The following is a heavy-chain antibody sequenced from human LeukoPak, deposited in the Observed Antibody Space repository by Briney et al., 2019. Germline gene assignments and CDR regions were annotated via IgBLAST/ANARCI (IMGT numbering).Heavy chain of an antibody. CDR2: ISSSSSYI. CDR3: ARDGTVLRYFDWLFY. Sequence: GGSLRLSCAASGFSFSSYSMNWVRQAPGKGLEWVSSISSSSSYIYYVDSVKGRFTISRDNAKNSLYLQMNSLRAEDTAVYYCARDGTVLRYFDWLFYWGQGTLVTVSS. V-gene: IGHV3-21*01. D-gene: IGHD3-9*01. CDR1: GFSFSSYS. J-gene: IGHJ4*02.